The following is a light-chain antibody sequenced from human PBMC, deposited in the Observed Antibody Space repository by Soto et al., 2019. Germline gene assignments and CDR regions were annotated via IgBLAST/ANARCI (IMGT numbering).Light chain of an antibody. CDR2: EVS. CDR3: SSYTSSSTPCV. V-gene: IGLV2-14*01. CDR1: SSDVGGYNY. J-gene: IGLJ2*01. Sequence: QSALTQPASVSGSPGQSITISCTGTSSDVGGYNYVSWYQQHPGKAPKLMIYEVSNWPSGVSNRFSGSKSGNTASLTISGLQAEDEADYYCSSYTSSSTPCVFGGGTKLTVL.